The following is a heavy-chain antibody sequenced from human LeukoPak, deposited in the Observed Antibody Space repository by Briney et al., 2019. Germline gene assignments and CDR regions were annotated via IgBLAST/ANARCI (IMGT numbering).Heavy chain of an antibody. CDR1: GGTFSSYA. D-gene: IGHD2-21*01. CDR3: ARWARGVVVSNLDL. V-gene: IGHV1-69*13. J-gene: IGHJ2*01. CDR2: IIPVFGTT. Sequence: SVKVSCKASGGTFSSYAISWVRQAPGQGLEWMGGIIPVFGTTNYAQKFQGRVTITADESTSTAYMELSSLRSEDTAVYYCARWARGVVVSNLDLWGRGTLVTVSS.